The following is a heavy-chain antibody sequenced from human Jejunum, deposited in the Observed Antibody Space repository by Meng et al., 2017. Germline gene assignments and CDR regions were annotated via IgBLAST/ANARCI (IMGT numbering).Heavy chain of an antibody. CDR1: GGSFSGYY. CDR2: INHSGST. CDR3: ASPGYSSGWYRWYAFDI. D-gene: IGHD6-19*01. J-gene: IGHJ3*02. V-gene: IGHV4-34*01. Sequence: WGAELLKPSDTLSRTGAVYGGSFSGYYWSWIRQPPGKGLEWIGEINHSGSTNYTPSLKSRVTISVDTSKNQFSLKLSSVTAADTAVYYCASPGYSSGWYRWYAFDIWGQGTMVTVSS.